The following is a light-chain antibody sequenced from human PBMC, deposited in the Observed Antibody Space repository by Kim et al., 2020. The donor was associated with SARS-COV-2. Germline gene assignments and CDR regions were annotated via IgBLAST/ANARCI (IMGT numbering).Light chain of an antibody. CDR1: QGIDRG. CDR2: AAS. Sequence: EAVGDRVTITCRASQGIDRGLAWYQQNPGKAPKLLIYAASTSQSGVPSMFSGSGSGADFTLTISSLQPEDSATYYCQHFYTYPYTFGQGTKVDIK. V-gene: IGKV1-9*01. J-gene: IGKJ2*01. CDR3: QHFYTYPYT.